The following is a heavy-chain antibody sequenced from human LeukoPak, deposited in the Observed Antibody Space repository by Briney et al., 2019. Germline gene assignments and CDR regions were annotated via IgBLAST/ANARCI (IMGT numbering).Heavy chain of an antibody. J-gene: IGHJ4*02. V-gene: IGHV4-34*01. CDR3: ARGVDGAY. Sequence: PSETLSLTCAVYGGSFSGYYWSWIRQPPGKGLEWIGETNHSGSTNYNPSLKSRVTISVDTSKNQFSLKLSSVTAADTAVYYCARGVDGAYWGQGTLVTVSS. CDR1: GGSFSGYY. CDR2: TNHSGST. D-gene: IGHD3-16*01.